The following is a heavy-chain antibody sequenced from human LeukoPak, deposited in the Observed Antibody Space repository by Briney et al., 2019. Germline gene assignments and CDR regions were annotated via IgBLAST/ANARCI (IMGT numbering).Heavy chain of an antibody. CDR1: GFTFSDYY. D-gene: IGHD2-2*01. CDR2: ISSSGSTI. V-gene: IGHV3-11*01. Sequence: GGSLRLSCAASGFTFSDYYMSWIRQAPGKGLEWVSYISSSGSTIYYADSVKGRFTISRDNSKNTLYLQMNSLRAEDTAVYYCATDRGIVVVPAAILEYWGQGTMVTVSS. CDR3: ATDRGIVVVPAAILEY. J-gene: IGHJ4*02.